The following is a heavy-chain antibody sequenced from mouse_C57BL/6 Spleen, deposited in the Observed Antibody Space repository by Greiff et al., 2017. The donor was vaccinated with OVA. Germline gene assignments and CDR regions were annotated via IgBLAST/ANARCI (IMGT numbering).Heavy chain of an antibody. D-gene: IGHD2-4*01. V-gene: IGHV1-55*01. J-gene: IGHJ4*01. CDR2: IYPGSGST. CDR3: ARVYDYDGNAMDY. Sequence: QVQLQQPGAELVKPGASVKMSCKASGYTFTSYWITWVKQRPGQGLEWIGDIYPGSGSTNYNEKFKSKATLTVDTSSSTAYMQLSSLTSEDSAVYYCARVYDYDGNAMDYWGQGTSVTVSS. CDR1: GYTFTSYW.